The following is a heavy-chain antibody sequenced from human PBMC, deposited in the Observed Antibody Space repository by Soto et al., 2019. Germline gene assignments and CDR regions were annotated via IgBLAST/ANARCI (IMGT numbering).Heavy chain of an antibody. J-gene: IGHJ3*02. CDR1: GGTFSSYA. CDR2: IIPIFGTT. Sequence: QVQLVQSGTEVKKPGSSLKVSCKASGGTFSSYAISWVRQAPGQGLEWMGGIIPIFGTTNYAEKFRGRVSITADESTSTAYVELSSLRSEDTAVYYCAGSFKYGSGTFDAFDIWGQGTIVTVSS. D-gene: IGHD3-10*01. V-gene: IGHV1-69*01. CDR3: AGSFKYGSGTFDAFDI.